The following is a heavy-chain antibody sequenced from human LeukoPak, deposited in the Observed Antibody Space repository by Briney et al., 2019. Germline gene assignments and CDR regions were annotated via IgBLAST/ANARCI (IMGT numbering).Heavy chain of an antibody. Sequence: GGSLGLSCAASGFTVSTNYMTWVRQAPGKGLDWVSVVYSGGSTYYADSVKGRFTVSRDNSKNTLYLQMDSLRAEDTAMYYCAVIYSGTYYGMSYWGQGTLVTVSS. D-gene: IGHD1-26*01. V-gene: IGHV3-53*01. CDR3: AVIYSGTYYGMSY. CDR2: VYSGGST. CDR1: GFTVSTNY. J-gene: IGHJ4*02.